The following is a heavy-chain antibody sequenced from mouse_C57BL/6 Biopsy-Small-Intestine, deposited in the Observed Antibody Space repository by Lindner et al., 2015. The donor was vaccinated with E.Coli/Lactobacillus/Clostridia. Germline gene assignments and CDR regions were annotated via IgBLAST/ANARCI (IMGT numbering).Heavy chain of an antibody. D-gene: IGHD2-12*01. CDR2: INPNYGIT. V-gene: IGHV1-39*01. CDR1: GYSFTDYN. Sequence: VQLQESGPELVKPGASVKISCKASGYSFTDYNMNWVKQSIGKSLEWIGRINPNYGITSYNQKYKGKATLTVDHSSSTAYMQLNSLTSEDSAVYYCARSYYSDSRGAMDYWGQGTSVTVSS. CDR3: ARSYYSDSRGAMDY. J-gene: IGHJ4*01.